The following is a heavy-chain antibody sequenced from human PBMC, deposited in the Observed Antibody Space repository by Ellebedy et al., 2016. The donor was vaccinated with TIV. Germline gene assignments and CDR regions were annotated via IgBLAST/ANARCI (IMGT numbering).Heavy chain of an antibody. D-gene: IGHD2-2*01. CDR2: ISDDGSVK. Sequence: GGSLRLXCAASGFTLSNYGMHWVRQAPGKGLEWVAIISDDGSVKEYAESVKGRFSISRDNSKNTVDLQMNSLRDEDTAVYYCAREYCSSTSCYDYGMDVWGQGTTVTVSS. CDR3: AREYCSSTSCYDYGMDV. J-gene: IGHJ6*02. CDR1: GFTLSNYG. V-gene: IGHV3-30*19.